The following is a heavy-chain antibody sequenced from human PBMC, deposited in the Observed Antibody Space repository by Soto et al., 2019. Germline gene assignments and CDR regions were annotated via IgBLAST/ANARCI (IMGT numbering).Heavy chain of an antibody. D-gene: IGHD3-10*01. CDR1: GDSITAYY. J-gene: IGHJ6*02. Sequence: QMQLQESGPGLVKPSETLSLICSVSGDSITAYYLSWLRQSPGKELEWIGYIYHNGETNYNPSLKSCVTISADTPKTQFSLRLSSVTAADTGVYYCARDKGGEFLKGSEMDVWGQGTTVIVSS. V-gene: IGHV4-59*01. CDR3: ARDKGGEFLKGSEMDV. CDR2: IYHNGET.